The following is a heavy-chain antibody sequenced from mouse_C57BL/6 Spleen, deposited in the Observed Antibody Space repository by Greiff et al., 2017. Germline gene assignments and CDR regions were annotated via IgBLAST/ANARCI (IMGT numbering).Heavy chain of an antibody. J-gene: IGHJ2*01. V-gene: IGHV3-1*01. CDR1: GYSITSGYD. CDR3: ARGTFYYFDY. Sequence: EVKLVESGPGMVKPSQSLSLTCTVTGYSITSGYDWHWIRHFPGNKLEWMGYISYSGSTNYNPSLKSRISITHDTSKNHFFLKLNSVTTEDTATYYCARGTFYYFDYWGQGTTLTVSS. CDR2: ISYSGST.